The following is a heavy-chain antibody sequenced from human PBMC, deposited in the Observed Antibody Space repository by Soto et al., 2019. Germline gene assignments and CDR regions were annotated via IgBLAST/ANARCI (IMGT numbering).Heavy chain of an antibody. CDR2: INAGNGDT. D-gene: IGHD5-12*01. CDR3: ARAISGYVT. Sequence: QVQLVQSGAEVKKPGASVKVSCKASGITFSSYAMHWVRQAPGQRLEWMGWINAGNGDTRYSQIFQGRVTLTRDTSASTVYLDLSCLRSEDTAIYYCARAISGYVTWGQGTLVTVSS. J-gene: IGHJ5*02. CDR1: GITFSSYA. V-gene: IGHV1-3*01.